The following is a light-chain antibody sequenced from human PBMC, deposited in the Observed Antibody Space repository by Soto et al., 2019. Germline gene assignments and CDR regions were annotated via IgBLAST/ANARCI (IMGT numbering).Light chain of an antibody. Sequence: EIVLTQSPATLSLSPGERATLSCRASQSIGSYLAWYQQRPGQAPRLLIYDASNWTTGIPARFSGSGSGTDFTLTISSLESEDFAVYYCQQRSNWPSWTFGQGTKVEIE. CDR3: QQRSNWPSWT. CDR2: DAS. J-gene: IGKJ1*01. CDR1: QSIGSY. V-gene: IGKV3-11*01.